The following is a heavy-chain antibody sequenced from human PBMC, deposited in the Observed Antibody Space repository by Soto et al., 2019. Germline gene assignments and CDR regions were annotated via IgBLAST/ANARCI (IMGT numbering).Heavy chain of an antibody. D-gene: IGHD2-15*01. CDR2: IYYSGST. J-gene: IGHJ4*02. CDR3: AGSVPTSTRYCSGGSCYSYFDY. Sequence: SETLSLTCTVSGGSISSSSYYWGWIRQPPGKGLEWIGNIYYSGSTYYNPSLKSRVTISVDTSKNQFSLKLSSVTAADTAVYYCAGSVPTSTRYCSGGSCYSYFDYWGQGTLVTVSS. V-gene: IGHV4-39*07. CDR1: GGSISSSSYY.